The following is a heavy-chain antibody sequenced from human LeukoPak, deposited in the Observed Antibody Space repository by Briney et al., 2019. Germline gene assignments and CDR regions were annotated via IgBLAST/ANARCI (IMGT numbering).Heavy chain of an antibody. V-gene: IGHV3-30-3*01. Sequence: PGGSLRLSCAASGFPFSSYAMHWVRQAPGKGLEWGALISNDGNKKYYADSVKGRFNISRDNSKSTLYLQMNSLRAEDTAVYYCARDPFHLLILFDHWGQGTLVTVSS. D-gene: IGHD3-9*01. CDR2: ISNDGNKK. CDR1: GFPFSSYA. J-gene: IGHJ4*02. CDR3: ARDPFHLLILFDH.